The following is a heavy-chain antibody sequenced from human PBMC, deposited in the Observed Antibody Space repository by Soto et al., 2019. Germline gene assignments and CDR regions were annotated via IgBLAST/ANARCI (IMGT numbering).Heavy chain of an antibody. J-gene: IGHJ4*02. CDR2: IIPMFDTP. CDR3: ARSGGLDRDFTY. Sequence: QVQLVQSGAEVKKPGSSVKVSCKASGGTFSSDSFSWVRQAPGQGLEWMGGIIPMFDTPIYAQKFQGRVTITADESTSTAYMQLGSLRSGDTAVYYCARSGGLDRDFTYWGQGSLGTVSS. D-gene: IGHD2-15*01. CDR1: GGTFSSDS. V-gene: IGHV1-69*12.